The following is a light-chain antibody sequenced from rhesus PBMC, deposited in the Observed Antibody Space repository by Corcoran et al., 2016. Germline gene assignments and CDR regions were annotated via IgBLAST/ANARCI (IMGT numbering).Light chain of an antibody. Sequence: DIQMTQSPSSLSASVGDRVTITCRASQGINRYLSWYQQKPGKAPKLLIYYANRLESGVPLRFSVSGSWTEFTLIISSLQTEDFATYYCQQYNSLPLTFGGGTKVDIK. CDR1: QGINRY. J-gene: IGKJ4*01. V-gene: IGKV1-32*01. CDR2: YAN. CDR3: QQYNSLPLT.